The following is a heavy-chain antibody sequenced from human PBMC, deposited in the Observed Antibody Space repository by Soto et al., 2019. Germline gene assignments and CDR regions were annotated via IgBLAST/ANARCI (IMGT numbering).Heavy chain of an antibody. J-gene: IGHJ5*02. CDR1: VFTFRSYA. CDR2: LSGDGRST. Sequence: GGSLPVSCSASVFTFRSYAIHWVRQAPGKGLEYVSALSGDGRSTYYADSVKGRFTVFRDNSKNTLFLQMSSPRVEDTAVYYCVKGNWAYSYNNWFDPWGQGTLVTVSS. D-gene: IGHD5-18*01. CDR3: VKGNWAYSYNNWFDP. V-gene: IGHV3-64D*06.